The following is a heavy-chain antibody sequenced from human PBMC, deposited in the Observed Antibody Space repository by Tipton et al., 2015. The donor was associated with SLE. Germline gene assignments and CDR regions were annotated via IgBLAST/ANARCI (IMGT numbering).Heavy chain of an antibody. V-gene: IGHV4-59*08. CDR2: IYYSGST. CDR1: GGSISSHY. D-gene: IGHD6-19*01. J-gene: IGHJ4*02. Sequence: TLSLTCTVSGGSISSHYWSWIRQPPGKGLEWIGYIYYSGSTNYNPSLKSRVTISVDTSKNQFSLKLSSVTAADTAVYYCARTGYISGWGFDYWGQGTLVTVSS. CDR3: ARTGYISGWGFDY.